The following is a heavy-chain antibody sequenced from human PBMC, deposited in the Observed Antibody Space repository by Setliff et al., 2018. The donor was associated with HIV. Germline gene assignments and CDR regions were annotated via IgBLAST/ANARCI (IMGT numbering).Heavy chain of an antibody. CDR2: INTNTGNP. D-gene: IGHD4-17*01. Sequence: ASVKVSCKASGYTFTSYGISWVRQAPGQGLEWMGWINTNTGNPTYAQGFTGRFVFSLDTSVTTAYLQISGLKADDTAIYYCARALYGDYGGDLNWLDPWGQGTLVTVSS. J-gene: IGHJ5*02. CDR3: ARALYGDYGGDLNWLDP. V-gene: IGHV7-4-1*02. CDR1: GYTFTSYG.